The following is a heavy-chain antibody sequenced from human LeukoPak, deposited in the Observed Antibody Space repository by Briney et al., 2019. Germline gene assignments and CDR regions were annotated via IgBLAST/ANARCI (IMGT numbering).Heavy chain of an antibody. V-gene: IGHV4-61*01. CDR3: ARDRPGPYAFDI. J-gene: IGHJ3*02. Sequence: SETLSLTCTVSSGSVSSGTYYWSWIRQPPGKGLEWIGYIYCSGGTNYNPSLKSRVTISVDSSKNQFSLKLSSVTAADTAVYYCARDRPGPYAFDIWGQGTMVTVSS. CDR2: IYCSGGT. CDR1: SGSVSSGTYY.